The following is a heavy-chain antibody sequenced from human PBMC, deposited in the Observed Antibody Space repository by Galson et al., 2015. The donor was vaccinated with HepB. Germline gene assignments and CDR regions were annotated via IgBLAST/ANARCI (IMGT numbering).Heavy chain of an antibody. CDR1: GFTFSSYA. Sequence: SLRLSCAASGFTFSSYAMSWVRQAPGKGLEWVSAISGSGGSTYYADSVKGRFTISRDNSKNTLYLQMNSLRAEDTAVYYCAKAEYSSRVLSTPTDYWGQGTLVTVSS. D-gene: IGHD6-13*01. J-gene: IGHJ4*02. V-gene: IGHV3-23*01. CDR3: AKAEYSSRVLSTPTDY. CDR2: ISGSGGST.